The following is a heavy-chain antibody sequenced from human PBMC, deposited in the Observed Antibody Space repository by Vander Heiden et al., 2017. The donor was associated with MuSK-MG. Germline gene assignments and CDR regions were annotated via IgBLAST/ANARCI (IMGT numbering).Heavy chain of an antibody. D-gene: IGHD6-13*01. CDR2: ISWNSGSI. CDR3: AKDMLRGSSWYRGFDY. J-gene: IGHJ4*02. V-gene: IGHV3-9*01. CDR1: GFTFDDYA. Sequence: EVQLVESGGGLVQPGRSLRLPCAASGFTFDDYAMHWFRQAPGTGLELVSGISWNSGSIGYADSVKGRFTISRDNAKNSLYLQMNSLRAEDTALYYCAKDMLRGSSWYRGFDYWGQGTLVTVSS.